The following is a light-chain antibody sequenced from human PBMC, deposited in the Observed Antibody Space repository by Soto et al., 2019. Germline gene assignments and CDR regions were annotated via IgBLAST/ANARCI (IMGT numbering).Light chain of an antibody. Sequence: QSALTQPASVSGSPGQSITISCTGTNTDVGSYNLVSWYQQYPGKAPKLLIYEVAKRPSGVSTRFSGSKSGTSASLAITGLQAEDEADYYCQSYDSSLSGSVVFGGGTKLTVL. J-gene: IGLJ2*01. V-gene: IGLV2-14*02. CDR1: NTDVGSYNL. CDR2: EVA. CDR3: QSYDSSLSGSVV.